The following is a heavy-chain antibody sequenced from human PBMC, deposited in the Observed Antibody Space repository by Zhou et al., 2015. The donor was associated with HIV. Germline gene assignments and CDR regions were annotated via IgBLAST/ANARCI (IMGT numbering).Heavy chain of an antibody. CDR1: GYSFNIYG. CDR3: AREEGILVLPAAVGMDV. V-gene: IGHV1-18*01. D-gene: IGHD2-2*01. CDR2: ISAHNGNT. J-gene: IGHJ6*02. Sequence: QVQLVQSGAEVKKPGASVKVSCKTSGYSFNIYGISWVRQAPGQGLEWMGWISAHNGNTNSARKFQGRVTLTTDTSTSTAYMELRSLTSDDTAVYYCAREEGILVLPAAVGMDVVGTKGPRSPSP.